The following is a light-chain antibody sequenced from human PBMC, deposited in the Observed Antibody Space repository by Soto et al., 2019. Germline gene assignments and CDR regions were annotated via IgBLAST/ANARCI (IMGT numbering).Light chain of an antibody. V-gene: IGLV2-14*01. CDR3: RSYTTSNTVV. CDR1: SSDVGAYNF. J-gene: IGLJ2*01. Sequence: QSVLTQPASVSGSPGQSITISCTGTSSDVGAYNFVSWYQQHPGKAPKLMIYDVSNRPSGVSNRFSGSKSGNTASLTISGLQAEDEADYYCRSYTTSNTVVFGGGTKLTVL. CDR2: DVS.